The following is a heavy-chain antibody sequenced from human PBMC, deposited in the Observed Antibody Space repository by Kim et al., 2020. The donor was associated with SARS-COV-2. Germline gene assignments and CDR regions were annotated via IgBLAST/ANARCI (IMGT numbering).Heavy chain of an antibody. V-gene: IGHV3-21*01. J-gene: IGHJ6*02. Sequence: GGSLRLSCAASGFAFGTHSMNWVRQAPGKGLEWVSSISGSTNYIYYADSVKGRFTISRDNSENSLYLQMNSLRAEDTAVYYCARDGYCSSTSCYFYYYARDLGRLGTTLTVPS. CDR1: GFAFGTHS. D-gene: IGHD2-2*01. CDR3: ARDGYCSSTSCYFYYYARDL. CDR2: ISGSTNYI.